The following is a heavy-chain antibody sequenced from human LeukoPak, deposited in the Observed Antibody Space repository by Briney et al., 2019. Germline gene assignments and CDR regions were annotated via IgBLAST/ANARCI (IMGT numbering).Heavy chain of an antibody. CDR2: IFYSGST. CDR3: ARDVEQRKVWLLFYYFDY. D-gene: IGHD3-9*01. Sequence: SGTLSLTCTVSGGSISSSTYYWAWVRQPPGKGLEWVGNIFYSGSTYYNPSLKSRVTISVDTSKNQFSLKLTSVTAADTAVYYCARDVEQRKVWLLFYYFDYWGQGTLVTVSS. V-gene: IGHV4-39*07. J-gene: IGHJ4*02. CDR1: GGSISSSTYY.